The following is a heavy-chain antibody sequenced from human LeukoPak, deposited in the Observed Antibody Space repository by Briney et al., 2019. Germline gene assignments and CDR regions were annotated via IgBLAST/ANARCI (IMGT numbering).Heavy chain of an antibody. D-gene: IGHD3-10*01. J-gene: IGHJ1*01. Sequence: GGSLRLSCTPSGFTFNTYGMHWVRQAPGKGLEWVAVIWYDGVNKYYADSVKGRFTISRDNSNNTPYLQMNSMRPEGSAVYSRGRRAYRLGSYSSSHTGYFENCGQ. CDR2: IWYDGVNK. CDR3: GRRAYRLGSYSSSHTGYFEN. V-gene: IGHV3-33*01. CDR1: GFTFNTYG.